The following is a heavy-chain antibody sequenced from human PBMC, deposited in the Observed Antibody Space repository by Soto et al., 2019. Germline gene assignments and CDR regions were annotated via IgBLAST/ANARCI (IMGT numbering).Heavy chain of an antibody. J-gene: IGHJ4*02. CDR3: TTDRDFWSGYSFSFDY. V-gene: IGHV3-15*01. CDR1: GFTFSNAW. D-gene: IGHD3-3*01. CDR2: IKSKTDGGTT. Sequence: PGGSLRLSCAASGFTFSNAWMSWVRQAPGKGLEWVGRIKSKTDGGTTDYAAPVKGRFTISRDDSKNTLYLQMNSLKTEDTAVYHCTTDRDFWSGYSFSFDYWGQGTLVTVSS.